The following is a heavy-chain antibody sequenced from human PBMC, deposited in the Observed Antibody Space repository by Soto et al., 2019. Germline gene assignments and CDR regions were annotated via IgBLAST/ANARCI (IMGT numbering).Heavy chain of an antibody. CDR3: ARDKGRAVAATFDY. CDR2: IWYDGSNK. V-gene: IGHV3-33*01. CDR1: GFTFSSYG. J-gene: IGHJ4*02. Sequence: QVQLVESGGGVVQPGRSLRLSCAASGFTFSSYGMHWVRQAPGKGLEWVAVIWYDGSNKYYADSVKGRFTISRDNSKNTLYLQMNSLRAEDTAVYYCARDKGRAVAATFDYWGQGTLVTVSS. D-gene: IGHD6-19*01.